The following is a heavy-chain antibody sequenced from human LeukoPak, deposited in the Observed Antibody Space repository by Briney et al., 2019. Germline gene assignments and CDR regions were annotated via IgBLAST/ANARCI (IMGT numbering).Heavy chain of an antibody. V-gene: IGHV3-30*18. CDR2: ISYDGSNK. D-gene: IGHD3-3*01. CDR3: AKDLGDGDYFDY. Sequence: PGRSLRLSCAASGFTFSSYGMHWVRQAPGKGLEWVAVISYDGSNKYYADSVKGRFTISRDNSKNTLYLQMNSLRAEDTAVYYCAKDLGDGDYFDYWGQGTLVTVSS. CDR1: GFTFSSYG. J-gene: IGHJ4*02.